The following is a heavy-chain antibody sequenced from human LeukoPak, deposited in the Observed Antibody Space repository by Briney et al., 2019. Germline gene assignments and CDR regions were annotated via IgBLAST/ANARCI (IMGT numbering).Heavy chain of an antibody. J-gene: IGHJ3*02. D-gene: IGHD3-3*01. CDR3: AKDRDIREWYKDAFHI. CDR1: GGSFSGYY. CDR2: INHSGST. Sequence: PSETLSLTCAVCGGSFSGYYWSWIRQPPGKGLEWIGEINHSGSTNYNPSLKSRVTISVDTSKNQFSLKLSSVTAADTAVYYCAKDRDIREWYKDAFHIWGLGTLVTVSS. V-gene: IGHV4-34*01.